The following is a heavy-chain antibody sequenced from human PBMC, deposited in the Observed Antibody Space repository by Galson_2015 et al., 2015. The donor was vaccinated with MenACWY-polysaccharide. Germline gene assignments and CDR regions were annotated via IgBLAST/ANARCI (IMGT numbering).Heavy chain of an antibody. CDR1: GFTFSSYW. CDR2: INSDGRST. J-gene: IGHJ4*02. Sequence: PLRLACAASGFTFSSYWMRWVRQAPGKGLVWDSRINSDGRSTSYADSVEGRFTIYRANGKNTLYLQMNSLRAEDTAVYYCERGGGRYPNYYYFDYCGQGTLVTVSA. CDR3: ERGGGRYPNYYYFDY. V-gene: IGHV3-74*01. D-gene: IGHD3-9*01.